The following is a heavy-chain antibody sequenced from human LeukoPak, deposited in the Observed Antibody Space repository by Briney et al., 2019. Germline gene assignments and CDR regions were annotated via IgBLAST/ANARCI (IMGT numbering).Heavy chain of an antibody. CDR1: GFTFSSYA. CDR2: ISGSGGST. CDR3: AKDFLITMIVVDAFDI. V-gene: IGHV3-23*01. Sequence: GGSLRLSCAASGFTFSSYAMSWVRQAPGKGLEWVSAISGSGGSTYYADSVKGRITNSRDNSQNTLYLQMNSLRAEDTAVYYCAKDFLITMIVVDAFDIWGEGTMVTVSS. D-gene: IGHD3-22*01. J-gene: IGHJ3*02.